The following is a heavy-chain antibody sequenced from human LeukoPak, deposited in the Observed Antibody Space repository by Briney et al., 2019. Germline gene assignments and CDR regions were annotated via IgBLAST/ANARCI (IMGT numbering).Heavy chain of an antibody. CDR2: IYSSGST. J-gene: IGHJ5*02. CDR1: GGSISSYY. D-gene: IGHD2-2*01. V-gene: IGHV4-4*07. CDR3: ARLGYCSSARCSNWFDP. Sequence: PSETLSLTCSVSGGSISSYYWSWVRQPAGKGLEWIGRIYSSGSTNYNPSLNSRVTMSVDTSKNQFSLKLTSVTAADAAVYYCARLGYCSSARCSNWFDPWGQGTLVTVSS.